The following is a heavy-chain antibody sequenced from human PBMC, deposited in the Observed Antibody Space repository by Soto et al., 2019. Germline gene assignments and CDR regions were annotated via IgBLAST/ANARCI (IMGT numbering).Heavy chain of an antibody. CDR1: GYSFTSYW. V-gene: IGHV5-10-1*01. Sequence: RGEALKISCKGSGYSFTSYWIGWLRQMPGKGLEWMGRIDPSDSYTNYSPSFQGHVTISADKSISTAYLQWSSLKASDTAMYYCASSPRGYCSSTSCRELGNYYGMDVWGQGTTVTVSS. CDR3: ASSPRGYCSSTSCRELGNYYGMDV. J-gene: IGHJ6*02. D-gene: IGHD2-2*01. CDR2: IDPSDSYT.